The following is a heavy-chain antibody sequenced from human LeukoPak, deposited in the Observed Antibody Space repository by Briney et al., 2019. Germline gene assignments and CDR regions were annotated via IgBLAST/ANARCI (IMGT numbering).Heavy chain of an antibody. Sequence: GGSLRLSCAASGFTFSSYAMSWVRQAPGKGLEWVSAISGSGGSTYYADSVKGRFTISRDNSKNTLYLQMDSLRAEDTAVYYCAKDYRGYYETYWYFDLWGRGTLVTVSS. D-gene: IGHD5-12*01. CDR3: AKDYRGYYETYWYFDL. V-gene: IGHV3-23*01. CDR2: ISGSGGST. CDR1: GFTFSSYA. J-gene: IGHJ2*01.